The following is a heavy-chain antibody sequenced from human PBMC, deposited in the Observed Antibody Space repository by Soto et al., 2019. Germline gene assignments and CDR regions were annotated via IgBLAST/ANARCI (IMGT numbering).Heavy chain of an antibody. Sequence: EVQLLESGGGLVQPGGSLRLSCAASGFTFSSYAMSWVRQAPGKGLEWASAISGSGGSTYYADSVKGRFTISRDNSKNTLYLQMNSLRAEDTAVYYCAKASARGVIITHFDYWGQGTLVTVSS. J-gene: IGHJ4*02. D-gene: IGHD3-10*01. V-gene: IGHV3-23*01. CDR3: AKASARGVIITHFDY. CDR1: GFTFSSYA. CDR2: ISGSGGST.